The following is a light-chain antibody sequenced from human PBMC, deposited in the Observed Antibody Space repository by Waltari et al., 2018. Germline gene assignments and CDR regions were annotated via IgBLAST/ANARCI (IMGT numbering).Light chain of an antibody. V-gene: IGLV3-1*01. CDR2: QDV. CDR3: QAWDGTTVV. J-gene: IGLJ2*01. CDR1: ALGDKY. Sequence: SYEVTQPPSVSVSPGPTASITCTGDALGDKYVWWYQQKPGQSPVVVIYQDVKRPSGIPERFSGSSSGNTATLTIGGTQAMDEADYYCQAWDGTTVVFGGGTKVTVL.